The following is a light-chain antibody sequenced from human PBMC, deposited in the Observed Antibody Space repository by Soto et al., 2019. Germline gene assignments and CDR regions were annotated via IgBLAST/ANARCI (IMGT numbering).Light chain of an antibody. V-gene: IGLV3-21*04. CDR3: QVWDIMTDNYV. CDR1: NIGNKR. J-gene: IGLJ1*01. CDR2: YDS. Sequence: SYELTQPPSVSVAPEKTATITCGGNNIGNKRVHWYGQKPGQAPVLVISYDSDRPSGIPERFSGSNSGNTATLTISRVEDGDEADYYCQVWDIMTDNYVFGPGTKLTVL.